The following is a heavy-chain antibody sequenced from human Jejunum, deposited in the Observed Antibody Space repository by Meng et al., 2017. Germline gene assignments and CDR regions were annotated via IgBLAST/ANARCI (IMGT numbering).Heavy chain of an antibody. J-gene: IGHJ4*02. CDR3: ARALSSGWYFVDS. CDR2: VYSSGST. CDR1: GGSSTNGGYY. D-gene: IGHD6-19*01. Sequence: SETLSLTCTVSGGSSTNGGYYWSWIRQPAGKGLEWIGRVYSSGSTYYNPSLKSRVTISVDTSKNQLSLKLTSVTAADTAVYYCARALSSGWYFVDSWGQGTLVTVSS. V-gene: IGHV4-61*02.